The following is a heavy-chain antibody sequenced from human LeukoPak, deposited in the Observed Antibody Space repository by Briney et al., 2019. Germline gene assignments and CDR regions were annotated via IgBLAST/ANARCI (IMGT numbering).Heavy chain of an antibody. J-gene: IGHJ4*02. CDR1: GGSISSYY. D-gene: IGHD5-18*01. V-gene: IGHV3-53*01. CDR3: ARGSRGSAMVDY. Sequence: ETLSLTCTVSGGSISSYYWSWIRQPPGKGLEWVSVIYIVGTTYYADSVKGRFTISRDNPKNTLYLQMDSLRVEDTAVYYCARGSRGSAMVDYWGQGTLVTVSS. CDR2: IYIVGTT.